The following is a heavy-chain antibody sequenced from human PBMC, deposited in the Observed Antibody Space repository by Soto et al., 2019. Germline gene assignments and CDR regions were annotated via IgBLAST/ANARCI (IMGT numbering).Heavy chain of an antibody. CDR3: ARGPYSSSWYYYYYMDV. CDR1: GYTFTSYD. Sequence: ASVKVSCKASGYTFTSYDINWVRQATGQGLEWMGWMNPNSGNTGYAQKFQGRVTMTRNTSISTAYMELSSLRSEDTAVYYCARGPYSSSWYYYYYMDVWGKGTTVTVSS. CDR2: MNPNSGNT. D-gene: IGHD6-13*01. J-gene: IGHJ6*03. V-gene: IGHV1-8*01.